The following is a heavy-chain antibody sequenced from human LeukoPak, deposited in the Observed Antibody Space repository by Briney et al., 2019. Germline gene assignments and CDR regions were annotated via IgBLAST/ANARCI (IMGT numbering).Heavy chain of an antibody. V-gene: IGHV1-8*02. CDR2: MNPNSGNT. Sequence: ASVKVSCKASGYTFAIFDIYWVRQAAGQGLEWMGWMNPNSGNTGYAEKFQGRVAMTRSTSISPAYMELSSLTSEDTAVYYCARGGIAEAGLDYWGRGTLVTVSS. D-gene: IGHD6-13*01. CDR3: ARGGIAEAGLDY. J-gene: IGHJ4*02. CDR1: GYTFAIFD.